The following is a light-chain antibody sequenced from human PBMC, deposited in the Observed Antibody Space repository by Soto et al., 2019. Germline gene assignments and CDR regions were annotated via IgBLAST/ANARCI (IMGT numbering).Light chain of an antibody. V-gene: IGKV3-20*01. CDR1: QSVSSSS. J-gene: IGKJ4*01. CDR3: QQYGGSPLT. Sequence: EIVLTQSPGTLSLSPGDSATLSCRASQSVSSSSLAWYQQKPGQAPRLLFFGVSNRAAGVPDRFGGSGSGTDFTLTISRLEPEDFAGYYCQQYGGSPLTFGGGTKVEIK. CDR2: GVS.